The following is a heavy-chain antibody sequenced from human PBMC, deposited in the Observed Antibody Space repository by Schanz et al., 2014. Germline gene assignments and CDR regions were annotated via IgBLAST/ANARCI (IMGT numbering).Heavy chain of an antibody. Sequence: EVQLLESGGGLVEPGGSLRLSCAASGFSFSSYAMGWVRQAPGKGLEWVSYISGSSRTIYYADSMKGRFTVSRDNAENALYLQMNSLRAEDTGLYFCARGGSGSHYRLDYWGQGTLLTVSS. CDR3: ARGGSGSHYRLDY. D-gene: IGHD1-26*01. V-gene: IGHV3-48*01. J-gene: IGHJ4*02. CDR1: GFSFSSYA. CDR2: ISGSSRTI.